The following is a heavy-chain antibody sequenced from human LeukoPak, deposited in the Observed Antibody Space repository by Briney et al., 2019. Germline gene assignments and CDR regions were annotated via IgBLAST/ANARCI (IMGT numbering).Heavy chain of an antibody. CDR1: GFTFSSYS. V-gene: IGHV3-21*01. CDR3: ARDLTPEYSSSSAFDY. CDR2: ISSSSSYI. J-gene: IGHJ4*02. D-gene: IGHD6-6*01. Sequence: GGSLRLSCAASGFTFSSYSMNWVRQAPGKGLEWVSSISSSSSYIYYADSVKGRFTISRDNAKNSLYLQMNSLRAEDTAVYYCARDLTPEYSSSSAFDYWGQGTLVTVSS.